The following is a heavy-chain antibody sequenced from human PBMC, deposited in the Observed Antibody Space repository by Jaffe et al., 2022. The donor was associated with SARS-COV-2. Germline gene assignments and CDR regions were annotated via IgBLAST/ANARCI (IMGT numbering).Heavy chain of an antibody. Sequence: EVQLVESGGGLVKPGGSLRLSCAASGFTFITYTMNWVRQAPGKGLEWVSSISSSRSYIYYTDSVKGRFTISRDNAKNSLYLQMNSLRAEDTAVYYCARVGYCSGGSCYSDYYYGMDVWGQGTTVTVSS. CDR3: ARVGYCSGGSCYSDYYYGMDV. J-gene: IGHJ6*02. D-gene: IGHD2-15*01. V-gene: IGHV3-21*01. CDR1: GFTFITYT. CDR2: ISSSRSYI.